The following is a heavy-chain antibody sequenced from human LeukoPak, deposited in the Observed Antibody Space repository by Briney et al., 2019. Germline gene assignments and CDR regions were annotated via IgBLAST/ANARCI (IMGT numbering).Heavy chain of an antibody. CDR3: ARGASRDGYSDFDY. Sequence: SETLSLTCAVYGGSFSGYYWSWIRQPPGKGLEWIGEINHSGSTNYNPSLKSRVTISVDTSKNQFSLKLSSVTAADTAVYYCARGASRDGYSDFDYWGQGTLVTASS. J-gene: IGHJ4*02. D-gene: IGHD5-24*01. CDR2: INHSGST. CDR1: GGSFSGYY. V-gene: IGHV4-34*01.